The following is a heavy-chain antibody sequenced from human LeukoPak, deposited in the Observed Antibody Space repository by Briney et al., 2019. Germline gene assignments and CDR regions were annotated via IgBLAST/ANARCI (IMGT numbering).Heavy chain of an antibody. CDR3: ARVGDQLGDAFDI. CDR2: INSDGRST. V-gene: IGHV3-74*01. D-gene: IGHD2-2*01. J-gene: IGHJ3*02. Sequence: GGSLRLSCAASGFTFSSDWMHWVRQAPGKGLVWVSRINSDGRSTRYADSVKGRLTISRDNAKNSLYLQMNSLRAEDTAVYHCARVGDQLGDAFDIWGQGTTVTVSS. CDR1: GFTFSSDW.